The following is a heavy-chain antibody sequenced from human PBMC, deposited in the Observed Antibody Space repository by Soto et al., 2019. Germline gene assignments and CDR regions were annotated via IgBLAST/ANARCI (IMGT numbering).Heavy chain of an antibody. CDR1: VFTFRDYY. V-gene: IGHV3-11*01. D-gene: IGHD4-17*01. CDR2: ISGNGEII. J-gene: IGHJ4*02. CDR3: ARDVDADFRTDFDY. Sequence: GSLRLSCAASVFTFRDYYIHWIRRAPGKGLEWISYISGNGEIIQYAASARGRFTISGDNAENSVYLEMDSLRAEDTALYYCARDVDADFRTDFDYWGRGTLVTV.